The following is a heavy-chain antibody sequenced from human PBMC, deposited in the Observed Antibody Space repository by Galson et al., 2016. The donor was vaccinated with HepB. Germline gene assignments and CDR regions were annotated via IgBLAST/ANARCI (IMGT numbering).Heavy chain of an antibody. D-gene: IGHD1-7*01. CDR3: PRDHSYVNWNFGGVDY. CDR2: IWYDGSNK. Sequence: SLRLSCAASGFTFSTYGMHWVRQAPGKGLEWVALIWYDGSNKYYADSVKGRFTITRDNSKNTPYLKMNSLRAEDTAVYYCPRDHSYVNWNFGGVDYWGQGTLVTVSS. V-gene: IGHV3-33*01. J-gene: IGHJ4*02. CDR1: GFTFSTYG.